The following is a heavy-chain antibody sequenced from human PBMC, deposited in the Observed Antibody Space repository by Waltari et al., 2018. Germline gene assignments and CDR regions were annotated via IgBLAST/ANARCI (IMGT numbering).Heavy chain of an antibody. V-gene: IGHV3-21*01. D-gene: IGHD3-22*01. Sequence: EVQLVESGGGLVKPGGSLRLSCAASGFTFSSYSMNWFRQAPWKGLEWVSSISSSSSYIYYADSVKGRFTISRDNAKNSLYLQMNSLRAEDTAVYYCARDLSGGSGYYGYWGQGTLVTVSS. CDR1: GFTFSSYS. J-gene: IGHJ4*02. CDR2: ISSSSSYI. CDR3: ARDLSGGSGYYGY.